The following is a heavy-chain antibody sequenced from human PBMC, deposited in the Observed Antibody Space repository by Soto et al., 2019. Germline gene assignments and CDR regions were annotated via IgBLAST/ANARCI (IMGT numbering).Heavy chain of an antibody. CDR3: ARGIPGAYAVDV. Sequence: PGGSLRLSCVASGFTFSNYWMHWVRQAPGEAPVWVSRINPDASRISYAGFVTGRFTISRDNAKNTVYLKLDSLRAEDTAVFYCARGIPGAYAVDVWGQGTTVTVSS. V-gene: IGHV3-74*01. CDR1: GFTFSNYW. J-gene: IGHJ6*02. D-gene: IGHD6-13*01. CDR2: INPDASRI.